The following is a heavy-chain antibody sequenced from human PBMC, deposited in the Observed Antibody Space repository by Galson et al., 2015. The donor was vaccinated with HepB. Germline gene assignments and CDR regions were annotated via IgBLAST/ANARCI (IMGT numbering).Heavy chain of an antibody. CDR2: IIPIFGTA. J-gene: IGHJ4*02. D-gene: IGHD5-24*01. Sequence: SVKVSCKASGGTFSSYAISWVRQAPGQGLEWMGGIIPIFGTANYAQKFQGRVTITADESTSTAYTELSSLRSEDTAVYYCASSFSEMATTKPHYFDYWGQGTLVTVSS. CDR1: GGTFSSYA. CDR3: ASSFSEMATTKPHYFDY. V-gene: IGHV1-69*13.